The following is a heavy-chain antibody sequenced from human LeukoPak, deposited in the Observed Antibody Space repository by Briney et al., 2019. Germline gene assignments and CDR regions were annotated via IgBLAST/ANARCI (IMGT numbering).Heavy chain of an antibody. Sequence: PSETLSLTCTVSGDSLSRHYWNWIRQPPGTGLEWIGYIYYSGDTNYNPSLKSRVTISADMSKNQFSLKLTSVTAADTAVYYCARDRGGAAAFDWFDPWGQGTLVTVSS. CDR2: IYYSGDT. CDR3: ARDRGGAAAFDWFDP. V-gene: IGHV4-59*11. J-gene: IGHJ5*02. D-gene: IGHD6-13*01. CDR1: GDSLSRHY.